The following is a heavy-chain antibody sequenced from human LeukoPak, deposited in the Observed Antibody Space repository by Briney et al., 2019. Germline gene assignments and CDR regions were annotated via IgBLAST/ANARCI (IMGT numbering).Heavy chain of an antibody. J-gene: IGHJ4*02. D-gene: IGHD2-21*01. CDR1: GFTFSTYG. CDR3: AKDYVAGSIDY. V-gene: IGHV3-30*02. Sequence: GGSLRLSCAASGFTFSTYGMHWVRQAPGKGLEWVSFIRYDGNNRYYADSVKGRFTISRDNSKNTLYLQMNSLRAEDSAVYYCAKDYVAGSIDYWGQGTLVTVSS. CDR2: IRYDGNNR.